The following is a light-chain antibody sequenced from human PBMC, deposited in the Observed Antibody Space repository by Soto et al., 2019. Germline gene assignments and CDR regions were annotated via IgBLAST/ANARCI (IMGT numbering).Light chain of an antibody. V-gene: IGKV3-20*01. CDR2: GAS. CDR1: QSVSSN. Sequence: EIVLTQSPATLSVSPGETVSLSCRASQSVSSNLAWYQQKPGQAPRLLISGASSRATGIPDRFSGSGSGTDFTLTISKLEPEDFAVYYCQQSGSSPWTFGQGTKVDTK. CDR3: QQSGSSPWT. J-gene: IGKJ1*01.